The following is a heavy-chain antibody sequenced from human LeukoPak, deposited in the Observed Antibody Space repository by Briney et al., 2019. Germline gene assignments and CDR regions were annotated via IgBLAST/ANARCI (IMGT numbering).Heavy chain of an antibody. CDR1: GYTFTTSD. CDR2: MNPNSGNA. J-gene: IGHJ3*02. D-gene: IGHD7-27*01. CDR3: GRNRLGKAFDI. V-gene: IGHV1-8*01. Sequence: GASVKLSCKASGYTFTTSDINWVRQAPGQGLQWMGWMNPNSGNAVYAQKFQGRVTMTRDTSISTAYMELNRLTFDDTAVYYCGRNRLGKAFDIWGQGTMVTISS.